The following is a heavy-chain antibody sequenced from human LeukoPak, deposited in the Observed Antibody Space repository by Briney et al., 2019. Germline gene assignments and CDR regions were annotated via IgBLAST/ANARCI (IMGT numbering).Heavy chain of an antibody. CDR3: ATSSHPADLLRGDY. V-gene: IGHV1-58*01. J-gene: IGHJ4*02. Sequence: SVKVSCKASGFTFTSSAVQWVRQARGQRLEWIGWIVVGSGNTNYAQKFQERVTITRDMSTSTAYRELSSLRSGDTAVYYCATSSHPADLLRGDYRGQGTLVTVSS. CDR1: GFTFTSSA. CDR2: IVVGSGNT.